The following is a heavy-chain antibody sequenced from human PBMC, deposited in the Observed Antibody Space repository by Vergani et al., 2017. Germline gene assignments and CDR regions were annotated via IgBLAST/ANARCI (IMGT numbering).Heavy chain of an antibody. CDR1: GFTFSSYA. Sequence: EVQLLESGGGLVQPGGSLRLSCAASGFTFSSYAMSWVRQAPGKGLEWVSAISGSGGSTYYADSLKGRLTISRDNSKNTLYLQMNSLRAEDTAVYYCAKPPANYYDSSGQPDYWGQGTLVTVSS. CDR2: ISGSGGST. J-gene: IGHJ4*02. V-gene: IGHV3-23*01. D-gene: IGHD3-22*01. CDR3: AKPPANYYDSSGQPDY.